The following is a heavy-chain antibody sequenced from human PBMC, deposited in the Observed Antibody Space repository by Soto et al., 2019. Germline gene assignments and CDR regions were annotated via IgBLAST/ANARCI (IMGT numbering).Heavy chain of an antibody. D-gene: IGHD5-12*01. CDR2: IVVGSGNT. Sequence: SVKVSCKASGFTFTSSAMQWVRQARGQRLEWIGWIVVGSGNTNYAQKFQERVTITRDMSTSTAYMELSSLRSEDTAVYYCAAGGYGGYDRKGSGGMDVWGQGTTVTVSS. CDR3: AAGGYGGYDRKGSGGMDV. V-gene: IGHV1-58*02. CDR1: GFTFTSSA. J-gene: IGHJ6*02.